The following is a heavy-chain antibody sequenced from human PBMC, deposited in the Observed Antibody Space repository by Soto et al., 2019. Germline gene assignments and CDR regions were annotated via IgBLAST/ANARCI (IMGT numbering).Heavy chain of an antibody. CDR1: GDTFSNYA. J-gene: IGHJ4*02. V-gene: IGHV1-69*06. CDR2: IIPIYGTT. CDR3: ARDVRSSYSSGWYYFDY. D-gene: IGHD6-19*01. Sequence: SVKVSCKASGDTFSNYAITGVRQAPGQGLEWMGRIIPIYGTTNYAQKFQGRITITADKSTSTAYMDLSSLNSEDTAVYYCARDVRSSYSSGWYYFDYWGPGTLVTVSS.